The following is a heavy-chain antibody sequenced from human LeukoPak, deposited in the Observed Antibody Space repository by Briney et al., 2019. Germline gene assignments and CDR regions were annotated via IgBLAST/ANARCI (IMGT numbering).Heavy chain of an antibody. Sequence: ASVKVSCKASGYTFTDSYVHWVRQAPGPGLEWMGWINPNSGGTNYGQKFQGRVTMTWDTSINTAYMDLSRLTSDDTAIYYCGRGSEGGKWLDYWGQGTLVTVSS. CDR3: GRGSEGGKWLDY. V-gene: IGHV1-2*02. J-gene: IGHJ4*02. CDR1: GYTFTDSY. CDR2: INPNSGGT. D-gene: IGHD3-22*01.